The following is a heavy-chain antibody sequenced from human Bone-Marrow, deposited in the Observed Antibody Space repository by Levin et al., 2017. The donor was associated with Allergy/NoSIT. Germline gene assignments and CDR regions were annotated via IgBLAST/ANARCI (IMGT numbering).Heavy chain of an antibody. CDR2: ISSSGYYI. J-gene: IGHJ3*02. D-gene: IGHD5-24*01. Sequence: GGSLRLSCVASGFTFSSYSMNWVRQAPGKGLEWVSAISSSGYYIYYADSVKGRFTISRDDAKNSLFLHMNSLRAEDTAVYYCARNLKNSVEMKVDDGFDMWGQGTMVTVSS. CDR3: ARNLKNSVEMKVDDGFDM. V-gene: IGHV3-21*01. CDR1: GFTFSSYS.